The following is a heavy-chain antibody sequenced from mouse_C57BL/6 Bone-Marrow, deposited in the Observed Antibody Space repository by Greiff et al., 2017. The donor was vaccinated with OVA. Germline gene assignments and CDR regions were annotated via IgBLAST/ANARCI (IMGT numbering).Heavy chain of an antibody. Sequence: EVKVVESGGDLVKPGGSLKLSCAASGFTFSSYGMSWVRQTPDKRLEWVATISSGGSSTYYPDRVKGRFTISRDNAKNTRYQQMRSLKSEDTAMDYCARRVITTVVAPWYFDVWGTGTTVTVSS. D-gene: IGHD1-1*01. CDR3: ARRVITTVVAPWYFDV. CDR2: ISSGGSST. J-gene: IGHJ1*03. CDR1: GFTFSSYG. V-gene: IGHV5-6*02.